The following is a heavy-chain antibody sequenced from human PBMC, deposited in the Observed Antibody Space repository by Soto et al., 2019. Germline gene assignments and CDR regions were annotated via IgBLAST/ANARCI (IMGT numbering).Heavy chain of an antibody. CDR3: ARVPDY. CDR1: GGSISSYY. J-gene: IGHJ4*02. V-gene: IGHV4-59*12. CDR2: TYHSGNP. Sequence: TSETLSLTCTVSGGSISSYYWSWIRQPPGKGLEWIGHTYHSGNPYYNPSLKSRVIISVDRSKNQFSLKLSSVTAADTAVYYCARVPDYWGQGTLVTVSS.